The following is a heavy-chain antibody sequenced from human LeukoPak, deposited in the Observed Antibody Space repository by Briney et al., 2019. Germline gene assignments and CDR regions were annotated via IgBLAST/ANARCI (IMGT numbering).Heavy chain of an antibody. Sequence: GGSLRLSCVASGFTFSTYNMNWVRQAPGKGLEWVSSITSSSSYTFYADSVKGRFTISRDNAKNSLYLQMNSLRAEDTAVYYCAELGITMIGGVWGKGTTVTISS. CDR3: AELGITMIGGV. D-gene: IGHD3-10*02. CDR2: ITSSSSYT. V-gene: IGHV3-21*01. CDR1: GFTFSTYN. J-gene: IGHJ6*04.